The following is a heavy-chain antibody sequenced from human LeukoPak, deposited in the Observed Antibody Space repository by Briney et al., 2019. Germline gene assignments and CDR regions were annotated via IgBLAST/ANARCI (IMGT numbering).Heavy chain of an antibody. CDR2: VNENGRNT. Sequence: GASLRLSCAASGLTFSKCGMSWVRQAPGKGLEWVSTVNENGRNTHYADSVKGRFTISRDNSKNTLLLQMNSLRADDTALYYCTKGDGGSYPIDYWGQGTLVIVSS. CDR1: GLTFSKCG. CDR3: TKGDGGSYPIDY. V-gene: IGHV3-23*01. D-gene: IGHD6-19*01. J-gene: IGHJ4*02.